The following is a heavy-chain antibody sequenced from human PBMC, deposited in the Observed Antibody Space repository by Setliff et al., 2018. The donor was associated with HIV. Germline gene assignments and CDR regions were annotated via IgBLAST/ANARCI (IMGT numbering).Heavy chain of an antibody. D-gene: IGHD3-16*01. V-gene: IGHV3-72*01. J-gene: IGHJ3*02. CDR1: GFTVSSNY. CDR2: IRNKPYGYST. Sequence: GGSLRLSCAASGFTVSSNYMSWVRQAPGEGLEWVGRIRNKPYGYSTEYAASVKGRFTISRDDSENSLYLQMHSLKTEDTAVYYCAKRVAGHYVRAFDIWGQGTMVTVSS. CDR3: AKRVAGHYVRAFDI.